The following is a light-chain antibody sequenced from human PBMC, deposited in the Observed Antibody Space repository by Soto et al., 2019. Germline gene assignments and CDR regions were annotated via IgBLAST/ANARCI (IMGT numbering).Light chain of an antibody. V-gene: IGKV1D-13*01. CDR2: DAS. CDR3: QQFNNYPLT. J-gene: IGKJ4*01. CDR1: QGISSA. Sequence: IQMTQSPSSLSASVGDRVTITCRASQGISSALAWYQQKPGKAPDLLIYDASTLQSAVPSRFSGSGSGTDFTLTISSLQPEDFATYYCQQFNNYPLTFGGGTKVDIK.